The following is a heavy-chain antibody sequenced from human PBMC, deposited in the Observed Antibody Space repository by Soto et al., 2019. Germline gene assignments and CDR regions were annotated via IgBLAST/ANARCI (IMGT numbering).Heavy chain of an antibody. CDR2: IYYSGST. J-gene: IGHJ4*02. CDR3: ARQSDYYDSSGYYGYYFDY. Sequence: SQTLSLTCTVSGGSISSSSYYWGWIRQPPGKGLEWIGSIYYSGSTYYNPSLKSRVTISVDTSKNQFSLKLSSVTAADTAVYYCARQSDYYDSSGYYGYYFDYWGQGTLVTVSS. D-gene: IGHD3-22*01. CDR1: GGSISSSSYY. V-gene: IGHV4-39*01.